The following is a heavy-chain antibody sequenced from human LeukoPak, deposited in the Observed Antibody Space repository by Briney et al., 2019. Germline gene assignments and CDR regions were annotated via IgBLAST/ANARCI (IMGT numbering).Heavy chain of an antibody. CDR2: IVLGSGNT. Sequence: SVKVSCKVSGFTFTSSAAQWVRQARGQRLEWIGWIVLGSGNTNYAQKFQERLTITRDMSTTTAYMELSSLTSEDTAVYFCAVDQGRPAGDAFDYWGQGTLATVSS. D-gene: IGHD2-2*01. V-gene: IGHV1-58*01. J-gene: IGHJ4*02. CDR1: GFTFTSSA. CDR3: AVDQGRPAGDAFDY.